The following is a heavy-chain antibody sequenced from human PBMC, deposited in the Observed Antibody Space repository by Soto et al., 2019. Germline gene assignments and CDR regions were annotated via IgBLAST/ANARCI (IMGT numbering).Heavy chain of an antibody. CDR1: AYTFSNYG. CDR2: ISSGGST. Sequence: EVQLLESGGGLVQPGGSLRLSCAASAYTFSNYGMSWVRQAPGKGLEWVSAISSGGSTFFADSVKGRFTISRDNSKNTLYLQMNSLRAEDTAVYYCAKENSGYENWGQGTLVTVSS. J-gene: IGHJ4*02. D-gene: IGHD5-12*01. V-gene: IGHV3-23*01. CDR3: AKENSGYEN.